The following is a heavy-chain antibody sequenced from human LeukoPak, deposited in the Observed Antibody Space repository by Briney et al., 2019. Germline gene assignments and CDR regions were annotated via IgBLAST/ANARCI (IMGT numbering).Heavy chain of an antibody. CDR1: GGSISSYY. CDR2: IYYSGST. J-gene: IGHJ6*03. V-gene: IGHV4-59*01. CDR3: ARGRYYMDV. Sequence: SETLSLTCTVSGGSISSYYWSWIRQPPGKGLEWIGYIYYSGSTNYNPSLKSRVTISVDTSKNQFSLKLSSVTAADTAVYYCARGRYYMDVWGKGTTVTISS.